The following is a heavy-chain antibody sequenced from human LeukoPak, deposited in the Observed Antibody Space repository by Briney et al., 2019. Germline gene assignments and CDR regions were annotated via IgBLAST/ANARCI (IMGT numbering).Heavy chain of an antibody. CDR2: ISGSRTYI. CDR1: GFSFSNYS. D-gene: IGHD2/OR15-2a*01. V-gene: IGHV3-21*01. Sequence: GGSLRLSCAASGFSFSNYSMSWVRQAPGKGLEWVSSISGSRTYIYYTASVQGRFTISRDNAKNSLYLQLNSLRAEDTAVYYCARISVVSTFRSPKYYFDYWGQGTLVTVSS. J-gene: IGHJ4*02. CDR3: ARISVVSTFRSPKYYFDY.